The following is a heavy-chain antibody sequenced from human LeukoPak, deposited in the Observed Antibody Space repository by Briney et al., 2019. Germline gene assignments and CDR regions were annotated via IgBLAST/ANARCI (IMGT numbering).Heavy chain of an antibody. CDR1: GFSLNTTKMC. J-gene: IGHJ4*02. D-gene: IGHD3-10*01. V-gene: IGHV2-70*11. CDR2: IDWDDDK. Sequence: SGPRLVNPTQTLTLTCTFSGFSLNTTKMCVAWIRQPPGKALEWLARIDWDDDKYYSPSLQTRLTISRDTSKGQVVLNMTNRDPVDTATYYCAGISMLRGGEFDYWGQGILVTVPS. CDR3: AGISMLRGGEFDY.